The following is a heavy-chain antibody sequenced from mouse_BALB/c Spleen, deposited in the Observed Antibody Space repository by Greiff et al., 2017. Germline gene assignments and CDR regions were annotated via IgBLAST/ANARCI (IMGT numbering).Heavy chain of an antibody. CDR1: GFTFSSYT. J-gene: IGHJ4*01. CDR3: ARQSMTSAMDY. Sequence: EVQVVESGGGLVQPGGSLKLSCAASGFTFSSYTMSWVRQTPEKRLEWVAYISNGGGSTYYPDTVKGRFTISRDNAKNTLYLQMSSLKSEDTAMYYCARQSMTSAMDYWGQGTSVTVSS. CDR2: ISNGGGST. D-gene: IGHD2-3*01. V-gene: IGHV5-12-2*01.